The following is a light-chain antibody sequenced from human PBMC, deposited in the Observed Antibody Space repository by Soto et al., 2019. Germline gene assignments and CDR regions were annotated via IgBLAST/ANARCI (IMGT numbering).Light chain of an antibody. CDR3: QQYNSWPPWA. V-gene: IGKV3-15*01. CDR1: QSVSSN. J-gene: IGKJ1*01. CDR2: ATS. Sequence: EIVMTQSPATLSVSPGERATLSCRASQSVSSNLAWYQQKPGQPPRLLIYATSTRATDIPARFSGSESGTEFTLTISSLQSEDVAVYYCQQYNSWPPWAFGQGTKVEI.